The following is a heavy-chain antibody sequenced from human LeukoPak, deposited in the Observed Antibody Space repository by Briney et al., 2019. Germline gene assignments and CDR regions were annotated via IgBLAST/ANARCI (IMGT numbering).Heavy chain of an antibody. CDR2: IKSKTDGGTT. D-gene: IGHD3-10*01. CDR3: TTDSEGSIDYFDY. CDR1: GLTFSSYW. V-gene: IGHV3-15*01. J-gene: IGHJ4*02. Sequence: GGSLRLSCEASGLTFSSYWMSWVRQAPGKGLEWVGRIKSKTDGGTTDYAAPVKGRFTISRDDSKNTLYLQMNSLKTEDTAVYYCTTDSEGSIDYFDYWGQGTLVTVSS.